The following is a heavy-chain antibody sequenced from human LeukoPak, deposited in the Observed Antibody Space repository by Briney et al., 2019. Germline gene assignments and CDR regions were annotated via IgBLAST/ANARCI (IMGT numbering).Heavy chain of an antibody. Sequence: SSGDYYWSWTRQPPRKGLEWVSGISWNGGNIGYADSVKGRFTISRDNAKNSLYLQMNSLRVEDTAFYYCVKDRYFYDSGSKANWGQGTLVTVSS. D-gene: IGHD3-22*01. CDR1: SSGDYY. J-gene: IGHJ4*02. CDR3: VKDRYFYDSGSKAN. V-gene: IGHV3-9*01. CDR2: ISWNGGNI.